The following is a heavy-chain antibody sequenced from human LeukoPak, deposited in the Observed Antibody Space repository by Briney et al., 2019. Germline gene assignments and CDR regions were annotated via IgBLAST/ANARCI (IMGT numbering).Heavy chain of an antibody. CDR3: ASQMVRGVSSSDY. CDR1: GFTFSSYS. CDR2: ISSSSSYI. Sequence: GGSLRLSCAASGFTFSSYSMNWVRQAPGKGLEWVSSISSSSSYIYYADSVKGRFTTSRDNAKNSLYLQMNSLRAEDTAVYYCASQMVRGVSSSDYWGQGTLVTVSS. D-gene: IGHD3-10*01. J-gene: IGHJ4*02. V-gene: IGHV3-21*01.